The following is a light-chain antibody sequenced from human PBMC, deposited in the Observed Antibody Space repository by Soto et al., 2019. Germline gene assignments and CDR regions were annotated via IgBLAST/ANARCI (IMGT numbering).Light chain of an antibody. CDR2: RND. V-gene: IGLV1-47*01. J-gene: IGLJ1*01. Sequence: SVVPQPPSASGSPGQTVTISCSGSSSNVGVNFVYWYQHLPGTAPKLLIYRNDQRPSGVPDRFSGSKSGTSSSLAISGLRFEDEADYYCAAWDDSLRGRLFGTGTKVTVL. CDR3: AAWDDSLRGRL. CDR1: SSNVGVNF.